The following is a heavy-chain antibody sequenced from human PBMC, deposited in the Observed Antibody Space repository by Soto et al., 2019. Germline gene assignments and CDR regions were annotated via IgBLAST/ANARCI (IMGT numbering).Heavy chain of an antibody. V-gene: IGHV4-59*01. CDR1: GGSISTYY. CDR2: ISNSGTT. J-gene: IGHJ6*02. CDR3: ARDRVYGSSGMDV. D-gene: IGHD4-17*01. Sequence: ASETLSLTCTVSGGSISTYYWSWIRQPPGTGLEWIGYISNSGTTSYNPSLMSRVTISLDTSKKQFSLRLNSATAADTAVYFCARDRVYGSSGMDVWGRGTTVTVSS.